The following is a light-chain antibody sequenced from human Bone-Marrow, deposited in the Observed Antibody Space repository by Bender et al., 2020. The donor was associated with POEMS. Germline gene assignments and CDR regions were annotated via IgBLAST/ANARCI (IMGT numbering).Light chain of an antibody. CDR1: SSDVGGYNY. Sequence: QSALTQPASVSGSPGQSITISCTGTSSDVGGYNYVSWYQQPPGPAPKLMIYEVRNRPSGVPDRFSGSKSGNTASLTISGLQTEDEADYYCCSYAGSNSFVLFGGGTKLSVL. CDR2: EVR. CDR3: CSYAGSNSFVL. V-gene: IGLV2-14*01. J-gene: IGLJ2*01.